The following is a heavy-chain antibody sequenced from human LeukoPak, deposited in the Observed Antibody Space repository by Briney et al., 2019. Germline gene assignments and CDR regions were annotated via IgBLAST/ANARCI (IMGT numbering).Heavy chain of an antibody. CDR2: IFYSASP. V-gene: IGHV4-59*11. J-gene: IGHJ4*02. CDR1: GGSISSHY. D-gene: IGHD2-15*01. Sequence: PETLSLTCSVSGGSISSHYWTWIRQPPRKGLEWIGYIFYSASPIYNPSLKSRVTISLDTSKTQFSLRLNSVTAEDTAVYFCASSPVGYCSGGSCSTYLASWGQGTLVTVSS. CDR3: ASSPVGYCSGGSCSTYLAS.